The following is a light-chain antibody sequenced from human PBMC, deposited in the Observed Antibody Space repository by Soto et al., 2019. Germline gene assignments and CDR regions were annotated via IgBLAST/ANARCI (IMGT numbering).Light chain of an antibody. CDR2: EVS. V-gene: IGLV2-14*01. CDR3: SSYTSSSTPGV. J-gene: IGLJ2*01. CDR1: SSDVGGYNY. Sequence: QPASVSGSPGQSITISCTGTSSDVGGYNYVSWYQQHPGKAHKLMIYEVSNRPSGVSNRFSGSKSGNTASLTISGLQAEDEADYYCSSYTSSSTPGVFGGGTKLTVL.